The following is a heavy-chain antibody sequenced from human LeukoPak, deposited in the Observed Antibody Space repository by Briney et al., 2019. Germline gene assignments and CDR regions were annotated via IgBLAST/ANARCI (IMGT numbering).Heavy chain of an antibody. J-gene: IGHJ6*02. CDR1: GFTFSSYG. V-gene: IGHV3-33*01. D-gene: IGHD6-13*01. Sequence: GGSLRLSCAASGFTFSSYGMLWVRQAPGKGLEWVAVIWYDGSNKYYADSVKGRFTISRDNSKNTLYLQMNSLRAEDTAVYYCARDRGSSSWYGNYYYGMDVWGQGTTVTVSS. CDR2: IWYDGSNK. CDR3: ARDRGSSSWYGNYYYGMDV.